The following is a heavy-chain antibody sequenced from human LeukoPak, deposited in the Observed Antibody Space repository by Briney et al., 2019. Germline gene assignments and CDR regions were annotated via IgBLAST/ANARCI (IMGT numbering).Heavy chain of an antibody. CDR1: GFTFSSYA. D-gene: IGHD4-11*01. J-gene: IGHJ4*02. V-gene: IGHV3-23*01. CDR2: IGAGGTFT. CDR3: AEDLDYTTYGYYFDY. Sequence: GGSLRLSCTASGFTFSSYAMNWVRQAPGKGLEWVSGIGAGGTFTYYADSVKGRFTISRDNSRNTLYLQMNSLRADDTAVYYCAEDLDYTTYGYYFDYWGQGTLVTVSS.